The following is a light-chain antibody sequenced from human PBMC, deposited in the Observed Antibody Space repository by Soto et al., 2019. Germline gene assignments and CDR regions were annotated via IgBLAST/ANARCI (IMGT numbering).Light chain of an antibody. Sequence: QSALTQPASVSGSPGQSITISCNGTSSDVGGYNYVSWYQQHPGKAPKLMIYEVSNRPSGVSNRFSGSKSANTASLTISGLQTEDEADYYCSLYTSSSTYVFGTGTKLTVL. CDR1: SSDVGGYNY. J-gene: IGLJ1*01. V-gene: IGLV2-14*01. CDR2: EVS. CDR3: SLYTSSSTYV.